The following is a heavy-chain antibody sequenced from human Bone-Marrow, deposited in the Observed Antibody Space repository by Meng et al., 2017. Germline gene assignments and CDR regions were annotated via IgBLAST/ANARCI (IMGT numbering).Heavy chain of an antibody. D-gene: IGHD1-26*01. J-gene: IGHJ4*02. Sequence: ASVKVSCKASGYTFPDYWLHWVRRAPGQGLEWMGIINPSGGSTSYAQKFQGRVTMTRDTSTSTVYMELSSLRSEDTAVYYCARDSELRITAGNDSGSRSDFDYWGQGTLVTVSS. CDR1: GYTFPDYW. CDR2: INPSGGST. V-gene: IGHV1-46*01. CDR3: ARDSELRITAGNDSGSRSDFDY.